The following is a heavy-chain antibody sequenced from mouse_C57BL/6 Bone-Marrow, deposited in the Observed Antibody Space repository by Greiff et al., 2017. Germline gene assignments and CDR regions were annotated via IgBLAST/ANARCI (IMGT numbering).Heavy chain of an antibody. V-gene: IGHV1-5*01. CDR1: GYTFTSYW. J-gene: IGHJ1*03. CDR2: IYPGNSDT. CDR3: TREGQLTGYWYFDV. D-gene: IGHD4-1*01. Sequence: EVQLQQSGTVLARPGASVKMSCKTSGYTFTSYWMHWVKQRPGQGLEWIGAIYPGNSDTSYNQKFKGKAKLTAVTSASTAYMALSSLTNEDSAVYYCTREGQLTGYWYFDVWGTGTTVTVSS.